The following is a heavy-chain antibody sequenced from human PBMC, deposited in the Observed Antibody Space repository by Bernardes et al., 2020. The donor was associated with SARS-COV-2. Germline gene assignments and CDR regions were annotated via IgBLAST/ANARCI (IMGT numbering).Heavy chain of an antibody. CDR1: GFTFSTYG. J-gene: IGHJ4*02. CDR3: ARSPDPIVVVPAAMEFDY. D-gene: IGHD2-2*01. CDR2: ISYDGSNK. Sequence: GGSLRLSCVVSGFTFSTYGMHWVRQAPGRGLEWVAVISYDGSNKYYGDSVKGRFTISRDDAKNTLYLQMNSLRPEDTAVYYCARSPDPIVVVPAAMEFDYWGQGTLVTVSS. V-gene: IGHV3-30*03.